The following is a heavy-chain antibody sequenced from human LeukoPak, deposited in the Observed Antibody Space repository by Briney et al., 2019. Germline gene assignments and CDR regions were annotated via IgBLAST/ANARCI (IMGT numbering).Heavy chain of an antibody. CDR1: GYTFTGYY. D-gene: IGHD3-10*01. J-gene: IGHJ4*02. Sequence: ASVKVSCKASGYTFTGYYMHWVRQAPGQGLEWMGWINPNSGGTNYAQKFQGRVTMTRDTSISTAYMELSRLRSDDTAVYYCARVSRGGSYLFDYWGQGTLVTVSS. V-gene: IGHV1-2*02. CDR3: ARVSRGGSYLFDY. CDR2: INPNSGGT.